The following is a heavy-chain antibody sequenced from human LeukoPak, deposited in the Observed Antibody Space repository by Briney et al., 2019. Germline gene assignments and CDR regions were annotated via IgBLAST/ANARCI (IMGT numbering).Heavy chain of an antibody. CDR2: INHSGST. J-gene: IGHJ4*02. Sequence: PSETLSLTCAVYGGSFSGYYWSWIRQPPGKGLEWIGEINHSGSTNYNPSLKSRATISVDTSKNQFSLKLSSVTAADTAVYYCARVDYYDSSGYLYYWGQGTLVTVSS. D-gene: IGHD3-22*01. CDR1: GGSFSGYY. V-gene: IGHV4-34*01. CDR3: ARVDYYDSSGYLYY.